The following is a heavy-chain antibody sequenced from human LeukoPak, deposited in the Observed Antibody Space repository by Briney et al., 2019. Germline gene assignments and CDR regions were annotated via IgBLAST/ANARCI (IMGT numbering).Heavy chain of an antibody. D-gene: IGHD6-19*01. CDR3: ASLYSSGWYYFDY. J-gene: IGHJ4*02. CDR2: IYYTGST. V-gene: IGHV4-59*08. Sequence: SETLSLTCTVSGGSISSSYWSWIRQPPGKGLEWIGYIYYTGSTTYNPSLKSRVTISVDTSKNQFSLKLSSVTAADTAVYYCASLYSSGWYYFDYWGQGTLVTVSS. CDR1: GGSISSSY.